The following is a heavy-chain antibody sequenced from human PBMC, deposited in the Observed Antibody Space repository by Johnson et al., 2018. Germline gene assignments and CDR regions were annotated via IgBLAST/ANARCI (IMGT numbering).Heavy chain of an antibody. J-gene: IGHJ6*02. CDR3: ASEALGSMDV. Sequence: VQLVQSGGGLVKPGGSVRLSCAGSGFTFHIYTMNWVRQAPGKGLERVSSLSRSNSYIYYPDSLKGRFTISRDNAKNSLYLQRNNLRAEYTAVSYCASEALGSMDVWGQGTTVTVSS. CDR2: LSRSNSYI. V-gene: IGHV3-21*01. CDR1: GFTFHIYT.